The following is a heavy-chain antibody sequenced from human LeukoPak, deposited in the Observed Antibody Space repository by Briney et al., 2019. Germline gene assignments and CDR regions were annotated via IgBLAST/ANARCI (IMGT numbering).Heavy chain of an antibody. Sequence: SETLSLTCTVSGYSISSGYYWGWIRQPPGKGLEWIGSIYHSGSTYYNPSLKSRVNISVDTSKNQFSLKLSSVTAADTAVYYCARGGYGDTAMGYWGQGTLVTVSS. CDR2: IYHSGST. CDR3: ARGGYGDTAMGY. D-gene: IGHD5-18*01. J-gene: IGHJ4*02. V-gene: IGHV4-38-2*02. CDR1: GYSISSGYY.